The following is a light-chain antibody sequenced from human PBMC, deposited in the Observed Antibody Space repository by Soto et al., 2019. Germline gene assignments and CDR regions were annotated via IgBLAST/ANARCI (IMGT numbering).Light chain of an antibody. V-gene: IGKV1-39*01. Sequence: IHMTQSPSSLSASVRDRVTITCRASQSISSYLNWYQQKPGKAPKLLIYAASSLQSGVPSRFSGSGSGTDFTLTISSLQPEDFATYYCQQYDSFSVTFGQGTKVDIK. CDR3: QQYDSFSVT. J-gene: IGKJ1*01. CDR1: QSISSY. CDR2: AAS.